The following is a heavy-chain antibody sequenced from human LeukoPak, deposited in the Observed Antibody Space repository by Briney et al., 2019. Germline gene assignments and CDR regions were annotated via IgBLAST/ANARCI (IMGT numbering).Heavy chain of an antibody. Sequence: GGSLRLSCAASGFTFRSYGMNWVRQAPGKGLEWVSLISGSGGSTYYAASVKGRFTISRDNSQNTLYLQMNSLRAEDMAVYYCANPPTVTSFDHWGQGTLVTVSS. CDR2: ISGSGGST. J-gene: IGHJ4*02. CDR1: GFTFRSYG. V-gene: IGHV3-23*01. D-gene: IGHD4-11*01. CDR3: ANPPTVTSFDH.